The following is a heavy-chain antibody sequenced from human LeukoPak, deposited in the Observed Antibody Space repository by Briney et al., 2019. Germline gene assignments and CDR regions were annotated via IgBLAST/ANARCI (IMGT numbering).Heavy chain of an antibody. CDR1: GFTVSSNY. Sequence: GGSLRLSCAASGFTVSSNYMSWVRQAPGKGLEWVSVIYSGGSTYYADSVKGRFTISRDNSKNTLYLQMNSLRAEDTAVYYCARDLLEAVAGIVYYYYMDVWGKGTTVTVSS. D-gene: IGHD6-19*01. V-gene: IGHV3-53*01. CDR3: ARDLLEAVAGIVYYYYMDV. CDR2: IYSGGST. J-gene: IGHJ6*03.